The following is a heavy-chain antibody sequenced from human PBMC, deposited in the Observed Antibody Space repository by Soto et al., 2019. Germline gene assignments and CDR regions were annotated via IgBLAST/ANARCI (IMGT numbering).Heavy chain of an antibody. CDR1: GFTFSSYW. V-gene: IGHV3-74*01. D-gene: IGHD3-10*01. CDR3: ARDGFRGAVLDY. J-gene: IGHJ4*02. CDR2: INGDGSST. Sequence: EVQLVVSGGGLVQPGGSLRLSCAASGFTFSSYWMHWVRQAPGKGLVWVSRINGDGSSTTYADSVKGRFTISRDNAKNTLYMHMNSLRAEDTAVYYCARDGFRGAVLDYWGQGTLVTVSS.